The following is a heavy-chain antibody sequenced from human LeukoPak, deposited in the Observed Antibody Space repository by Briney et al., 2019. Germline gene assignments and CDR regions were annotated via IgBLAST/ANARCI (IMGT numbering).Heavy chain of an antibody. Sequence: ASVKVSCKASGYTFTGYYMHWVRQAPGQGLEWMGWINPNSGGTTYAQKFQGRVTMTRDTSISTAYMELSRLRSDDTAVYYCARDTPMVRGAANFDYWGQGTLVTVSS. CDR1: GYTFTGYY. D-gene: IGHD3-10*01. V-gene: IGHV1-2*02. CDR2: INPNSGGT. CDR3: ARDTPMVRGAANFDY. J-gene: IGHJ4*02.